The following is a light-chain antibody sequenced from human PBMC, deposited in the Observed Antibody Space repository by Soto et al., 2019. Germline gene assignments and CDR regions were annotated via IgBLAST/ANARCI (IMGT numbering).Light chain of an antibody. V-gene: IGLV1-40*01. CDR1: SSNIGAGYD. CDR3: QSYDSSLSGWV. Sequence: QAVVTQPPSVSGAPGQRVTISCTGSSSNIGAGYDVHWYQQLPGTAPILLIYGNSNRPSGVPDRFSGSKSGTSAFLAITGLQAEDEADDYCQSYDSSLSGWVFGGGTKLTVL. J-gene: IGLJ3*02. CDR2: GNS.